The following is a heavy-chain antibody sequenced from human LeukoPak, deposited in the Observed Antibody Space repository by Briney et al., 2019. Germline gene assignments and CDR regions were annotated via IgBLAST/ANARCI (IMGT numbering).Heavy chain of an antibody. D-gene: IGHD3-16*01. CDR1: VSSNY. J-gene: IGHJ3*02. CDR3: ARGENGIGAAFHI. Sequence: GGSLRLSCAASVSSNYMSWVRQAPGKGLEWVSLTHSDGTTYYADSVKGRFTISRDNSENSLYLQMNPLRAEDTAVYYCARGENGIGAAFHIWGQGTMVTVSS. V-gene: IGHV3-53*01. CDR2: THSDGTT.